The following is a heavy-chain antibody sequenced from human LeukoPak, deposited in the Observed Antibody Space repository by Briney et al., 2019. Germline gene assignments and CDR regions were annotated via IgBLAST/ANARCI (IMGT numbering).Heavy chain of an antibody. CDR1: GYTFTNYG. D-gene: IGHD1-26*01. CDR3: ARRVGGTPYFFDF. CDR2: IRVSNGDT. V-gene: IGHV1-18*01. Sequence: ASVKVSCKASGYTFTNYGFTWVRQAPGQGLEWMGWIRVSNGDTDYAQNLQGRVTMTTDTSTSTAYMELRSLRSDDTAVYYCARRVGGTPYFFDFWGQGTLVTVSS. J-gene: IGHJ4*02.